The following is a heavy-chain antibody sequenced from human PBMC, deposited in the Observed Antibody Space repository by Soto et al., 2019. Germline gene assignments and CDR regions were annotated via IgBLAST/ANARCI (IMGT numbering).Heavy chain of an antibody. CDR3: ARARGYNWYYNAARRTHGKDAFDI. Sequence: ASVKVSCKASGYTFTSYGISWVRQAPGQGLEWMGWISAYNGNTNYAQKLQGRVTMTTDTFTSTAYMELRSLRSDDTAVYYCARARGYNWYYNAARRTHGKDAFDIWGQGTMVTVSS. CDR2: ISAYNGNT. J-gene: IGHJ3*02. V-gene: IGHV1-18*01. CDR1: GYTFTSYG. D-gene: IGHD1-7*01.